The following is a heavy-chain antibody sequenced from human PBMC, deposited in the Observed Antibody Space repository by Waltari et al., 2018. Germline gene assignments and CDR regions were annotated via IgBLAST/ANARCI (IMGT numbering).Heavy chain of an antibody. CDR2: IIPIFGTA. CDR1: GGTFSSYA. D-gene: IGHD2-15*01. V-gene: IGHV1-69*01. J-gene: IGHJ5*02. CDR3: ARGGHCSGGSCYGAVGWFDP. Sequence: QVQLVQSGAEVKKPGSSVKVSCKASGGTFSSYAISWVRQAPGQGLEWMGGIIPIFGTANYAQKFQGRVTITADESTSTAYMELSSLRSEDTAVYYCARGGHCSGGSCYGAVGWFDPWGQGTLVTVSS.